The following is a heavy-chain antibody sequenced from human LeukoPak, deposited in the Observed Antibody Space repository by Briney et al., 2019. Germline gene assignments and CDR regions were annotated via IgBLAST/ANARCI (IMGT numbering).Heavy chain of an antibody. CDR1: GGSISSSSYY. V-gene: IGHV4-39*07. J-gene: IGHJ5*02. D-gene: IGHD6-19*01. Sequence: PSETLSLTCTVSGGSISSSSYYWGWIRQPPGKGLEWIGSIYYSGSTYYNPSLKSRVTMSVDTSKNQFSLKLSSVTAAGTAVYYCARDKGYSSGWSDWFDPWGQGTLVTVSS. CDR3: ARDKGYSSGWSDWFDP. CDR2: IYYSGST.